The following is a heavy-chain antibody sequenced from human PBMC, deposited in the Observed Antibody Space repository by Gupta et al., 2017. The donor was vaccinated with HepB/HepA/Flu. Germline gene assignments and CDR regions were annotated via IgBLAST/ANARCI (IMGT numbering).Heavy chain of an antibody. CDR3: AKVGSSSWNDYSGMDV. J-gene: IGHJ6*02. CDR2: INAGNGNT. V-gene: IGHV1-3*01. D-gene: IGHD2-2*01. Sequence: QVQLVQSGAEVKKPGPSVKFSCKAFGSPFINYPILWLRQAPGQRLEWMGWINAGNGNTKSSQKFQGRVTITRDTSASTAYMEVSSLTSEDTAVYFCAKVGSSSWNDYSGMDVWGQGTTVTVSS. CDR1: GSPFINYP.